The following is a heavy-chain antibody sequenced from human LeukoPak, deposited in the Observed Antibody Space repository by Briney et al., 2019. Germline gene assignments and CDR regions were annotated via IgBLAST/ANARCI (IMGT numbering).Heavy chain of an antibody. D-gene: IGHD5-18*01. CDR2: IRYDGSNK. CDR1: GFTFISYG. V-gene: IGHV3-30*02. J-gene: IGHJ4*02. CDR3: AKERDTAMVTIDY. Sequence: GGSLRLSCAASGFTFISYGMHWVRQAPGKGLEWVAFIRYDGSNKYYADSAKGRFTISRDNSKNTLYLQMNSLRAEDTAVYYCAKERDTAMVTIDYWGQGALVTVSS.